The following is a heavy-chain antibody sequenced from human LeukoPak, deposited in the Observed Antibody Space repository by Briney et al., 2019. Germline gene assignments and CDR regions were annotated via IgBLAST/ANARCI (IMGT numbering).Heavy chain of an antibody. J-gene: IGHJ5*02. CDR2: FDWDDDK. Sequence: SGPTLVHPTPTLTLTCTFSGFSLSTSGMCVSWIRQPRGKALEWLAHFDWDDDKYYSTSLKTRLTISKDTSKNQVVLTMTNMDPVDTATYYCARMMGMVRGGTGYNWFDPWGQGTLVTVSS. D-gene: IGHD3-10*01. CDR1: GFSLSTSGMC. CDR3: ARMMGMVRGGTGYNWFDP. V-gene: IGHV2-70*01.